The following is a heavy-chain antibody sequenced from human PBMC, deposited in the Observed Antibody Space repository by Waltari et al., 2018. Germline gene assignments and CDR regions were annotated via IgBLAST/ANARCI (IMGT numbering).Heavy chain of an antibody. D-gene: IGHD2-15*01. V-gene: IGHV2-5*01. CDR2: IYWNDDK. Sequence: QITLKESGPTLVKPTQTLTLTCTFSGFSLSTSGVGVGWIRQPPGKALEWLALIYWNDDKRDSPSLKSRLTIPKDTSKNQVVLTMTNMDPVDTATYYCARKLGIGGWYTFDIWGQGTMVTVSS. J-gene: IGHJ3*02. CDR1: GFSLSTSGVG. CDR3: ARKLGIGGWYTFDI.